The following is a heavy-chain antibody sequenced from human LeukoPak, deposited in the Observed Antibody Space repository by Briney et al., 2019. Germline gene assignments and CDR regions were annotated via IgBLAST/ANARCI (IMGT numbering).Heavy chain of an antibody. CDR2: IYYSGST. D-gene: IGHD3-3*01. Sequence: PSETLSLTCTVSGGSISGGDYYWSWIRQPPGKGLEWIGYIYYSGSTYYNPSLKSRVTISVDTSKNQFSLKLSSVTAADTAVYYCARIGYYDFWAAHAYYFDSWGQGTLVTVSS. CDR1: GGSISGGDYY. CDR3: ARIGYYDFWAAHAYYFDS. V-gene: IGHV4-30-4*08. J-gene: IGHJ4*02.